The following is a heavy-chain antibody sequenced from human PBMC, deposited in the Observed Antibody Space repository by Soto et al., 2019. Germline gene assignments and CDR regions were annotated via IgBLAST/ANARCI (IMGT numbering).Heavy chain of an antibody. CDR2: VYYTGST. Sequence: NPSETLSLTCTVSGASMVDNNCAFSGHAPGKRLEWIVYVYYTGSTSYNPSLRSRVNISVDTSKNQFSLKLASVTAADTAEYFCAGEVPSTVTSYFDSWGQGTLVTVSS. V-gene: IGHV4-59*01. D-gene: IGHD4-17*01. CDR1: GASMVDNN. CDR3: AGEVPSTVTSYFDS. J-gene: IGHJ4*02.